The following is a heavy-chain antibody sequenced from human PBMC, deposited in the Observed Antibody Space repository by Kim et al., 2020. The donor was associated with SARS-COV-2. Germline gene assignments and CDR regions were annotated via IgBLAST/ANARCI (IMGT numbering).Heavy chain of an antibody. CDR2: IIPIFGTA. CDR1: GGTFSSYA. Sequence: SVKVSCKASGGTFSSYAISWVRQAPGQGLEWMGGIIPIFGTANYAQKFQGRVTITADESTSTAYMELSSLRSEDTAVYYCARAESEGYSSRTPRFDYWGQGTLVTVSS. J-gene: IGHJ4*02. CDR3: ARAESEGYSSRTPRFDY. V-gene: IGHV1-69*13. D-gene: IGHD6-13*01.